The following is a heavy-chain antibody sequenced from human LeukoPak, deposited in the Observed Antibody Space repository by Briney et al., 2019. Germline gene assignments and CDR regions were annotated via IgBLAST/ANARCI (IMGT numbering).Heavy chain of an antibody. Sequence: GGALRLSCAASGFTFSSDWMTWVRQAPGKGLEWGANIKQDGSKKSYVDSVKGRFTISRDNAKNSLYLQMNSLRADDTGVYYCASQPAAADVDYWGQGTLVTVSS. J-gene: IGHJ4*02. CDR2: IKQDGSKK. CDR1: GFTFSSDW. D-gene: IGHD2-2*01. CDR3: ASQPAAADVDY. V-gene: IGHV3-7*03.